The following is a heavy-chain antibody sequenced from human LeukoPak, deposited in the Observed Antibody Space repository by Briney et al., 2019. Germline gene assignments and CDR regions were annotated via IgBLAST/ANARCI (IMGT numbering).Heavy chain of an antibody. D-gene: IGHD3-22*01. J-gene: IGHJ3*02. Sequence: GGSLRLSCAASGFTFSSYSMNWVRQAPGKGLEWVSSISSSSSYIYYADSVKGRFTISRDNAKNSLYLQMNGLRAEDTAVYYCARVGYYDSSGHDAFDIWGQGTMVTVSS. V-gene: IGHV3-21*01. CDR2: ISSSSSYI. CDR1: GFTFSSYS. CDR3: ARVGYYDSSGHDAFDI.